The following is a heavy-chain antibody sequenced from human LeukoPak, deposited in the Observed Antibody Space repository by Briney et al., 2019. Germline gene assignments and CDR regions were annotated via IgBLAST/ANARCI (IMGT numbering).Heavy chain of an antibody. CDR1: GGSISSYY. D-gene: IGHD7-27*01. Sequence: ETLSLTCTVSGGSISSYYWSWIRQAPGKGLEWVSAISGSGGSTYYADSVKGRFTISRDNSKNTLYLQMNSLRAEDTAVYYCAKAPLGYGDYWGQGTLVTVSS. V-gene: IGHV3-23*01. J-gene: IGHJ4*02. CDR3: AKAPLGYGDY. CDR2: ISGSGGST.